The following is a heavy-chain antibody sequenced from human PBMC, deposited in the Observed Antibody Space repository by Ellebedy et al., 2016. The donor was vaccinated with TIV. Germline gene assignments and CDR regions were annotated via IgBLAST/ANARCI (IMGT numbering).Heavy chain of an antibody. CDR3: VRLPGFYRVWTFDY. Sequence: MPSETLSLTCSVSDVSMDSGDYYWGWIRQPPGKGLEWIGSVRYSGDSYYNPSLKSRITISVDTSKSHFSLVPTSLTAPDTALYFCVRLPGFYRVWTFDYWGLGTLVTVSS. CDR2: VRYSGDS. CDR1: DVSMDSGDYY. V-gene: IGHV4-39*02. D-gene: IGHD3/OR15-3a*01. J-gene: IGHJ4*02.